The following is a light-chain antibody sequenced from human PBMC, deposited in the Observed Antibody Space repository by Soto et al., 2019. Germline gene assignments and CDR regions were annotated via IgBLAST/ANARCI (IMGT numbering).Light chain of an antibody. CDR3: QQYEISPPIT. CDR2: DAS. Sequence: EIVLTQSPGTLSLSPGERATLSCRASQSLNRRYLAWYQQKPGQAPRLLIYDASRRATDIPDRFSGSGSGTDFTLTITRLEPEDFAMYYCQQYEISPPITSGQGTRLEIK. J-gene: IGKJ5*01. V-gene: IGKV3-20*01. CDR1: QSLNRRY.